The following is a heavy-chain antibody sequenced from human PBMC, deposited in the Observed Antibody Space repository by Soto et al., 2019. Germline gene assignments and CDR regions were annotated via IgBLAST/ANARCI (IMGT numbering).Heavy chain of an antibody. V-gene: IGHV4-4*02. D-gene: IGHD3-22*01. CDR3: ARAGDSSGYGDY. Sequence: SETLSLTCAVSGGSISSRNWWSWVRQPPGKGLEWIGEIYHSGSTNYNPSLKSRVTISVDKSKKQFSLKLRSVTAADTAVYYCARAGDSSGYGDYGGQGTPVTVS. CDR2: IYHSGST. J-gene: IGHJ4*02. CDR1: GGSISSRNW.